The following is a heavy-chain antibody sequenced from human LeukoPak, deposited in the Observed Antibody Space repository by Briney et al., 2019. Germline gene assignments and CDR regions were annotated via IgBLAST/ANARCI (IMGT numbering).Heavy chain of an antibody. CDR3: ARDLDGSGPYYGMDV. Sequence: SETLSLTCTVSGDSISSYYWSWIRQPAGKGLEWIGRIYTSGSTNYNPSLKSRVTMSVDTSKNQFSLKLSSVTAADTAVYYCARDLDGSGPYYGMDVWGQGTTVTVSS. CDR2: IYTSGST. CDR1: GDSISSYY. D-gene: IGHD3-10*01. J-gene: IGHJ6*02. V-gene: IGHV4-4*07.